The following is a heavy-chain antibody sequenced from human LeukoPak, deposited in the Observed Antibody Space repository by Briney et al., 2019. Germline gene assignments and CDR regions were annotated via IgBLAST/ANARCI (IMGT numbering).Heavy chain of an antibody. D-gene: IGHD5-12*01. CDR3: ARDYSGYDYLDY. V-gene: IGHV3-53*01. J-gene: IGHJ4*02. CDR1: GFTVSSSY. CDR2: IYSGGST. Sequence: GGSLRLSCAASGFTVSSSYMSWVRQAPGKGLEWVSVIYSGGSTYYADSVKGRFTISRDNSKNTLYLQMNSLRAEDTAVYYCARDYSGYDYLDYWGQGTLVTVSS.